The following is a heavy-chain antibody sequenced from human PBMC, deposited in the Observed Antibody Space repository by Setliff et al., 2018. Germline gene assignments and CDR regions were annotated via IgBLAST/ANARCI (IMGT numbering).Heavy chain of an antibody. CDR2: SDRGYYK. CDR3: ASPPIRQYNYYMDV. D-gene: IGHD1-20*01. CDR1: GFTFNDYG. J-gene: IGHJ6*04. V-gene: IGHV3-30*19. Sequence: GGSLRLSCKTSGFTFNDYGIQWVRQAPGKGLEWVASDRGYYKYYADSVRGRLTVSRDESKNTVFLEMNSLRVDDTAIYYCASPPIRQYNYYMDVWGKGTTVTVSS.